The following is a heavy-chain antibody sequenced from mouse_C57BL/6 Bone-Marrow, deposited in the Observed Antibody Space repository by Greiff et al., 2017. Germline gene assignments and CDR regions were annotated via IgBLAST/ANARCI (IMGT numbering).Heavy chain of an antibody. CDR2: IRNKANNHAT. D-gene: IGHD1-1*01. CDR1: GFTFSDAW. V-gene: IGHV6-6*01. CDR3: TSYYYGRGGYFDV. J-gene: IGHJ1*03. Sequence: DVMLVESGGGLVQPGGSMKLSCAASGFTFSDAWMDWVRQSPEKGLEWVAEIRNKANNHATYYAESVKGRFTITRDDSKSSVYLQMNSLRAEDTGIYYCTSYYYGRGGYFDVWGTGTTVTVSS.